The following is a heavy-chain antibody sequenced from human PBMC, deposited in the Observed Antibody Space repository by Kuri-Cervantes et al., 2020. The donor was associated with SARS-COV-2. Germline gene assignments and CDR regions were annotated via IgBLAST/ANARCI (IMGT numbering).Heavy chain of an antibody. CDR3: AREALYGSSSSGGFDY. CDR1: GFTFSSYS. CDR2: ISSSSSYI. J-gene: IGHJ4*02. V-gene: IGHV3-21*01. Sequence: GGSLRLSCAASGFTFSSYSMNWVRQAPGKGLEWVSSISSSSSYIYYADSVKGRFTISRDNSKNTLYLQMNSLRAEDTAVYYCAREALYGSSSSGGFDYWGQGTLVTVSS. D-gene: IGHD6-6*01.